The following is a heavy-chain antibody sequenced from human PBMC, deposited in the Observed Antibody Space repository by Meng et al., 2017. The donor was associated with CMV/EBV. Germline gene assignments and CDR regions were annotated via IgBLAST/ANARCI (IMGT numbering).Heavy chain of an antibody. J-gene: IGHJ5*02. CDR3: ARDLMNCSSTSCANWFDP. CDR1: GGSISSYY. Sequence: QVHLQRSGPGLVKPSATLSLTCTVSGGSISSYYWSWIRQPAGKGLEWIGRIYTSGSTNYNPSLKSRVTMSVDTSKNQFSLKLSSVTAADTAVYYCARDLMNCSSTSCANWFDPWGQGTLVTVSS. V-gene: IGHV4-4*07. D-gene: IGHD2-2*01. CDR2: IYTSGST.